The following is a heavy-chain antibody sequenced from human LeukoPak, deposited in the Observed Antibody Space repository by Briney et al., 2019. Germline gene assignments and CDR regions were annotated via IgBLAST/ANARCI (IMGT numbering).Heavy chain of an antibody. Sequence: PSETLSLTCTVSGGSISNSSYFWGWIRQPPGRGLEWIGCIYRSGSTYYNSSLKSRVTISVDTSKNQFSLKLSSVTAADTAVYYCARDGLWIQNAFDIWGQGTLVTVSS. CDR1: GGSISNSSYF. CDR3: ARDGLWIQNAFDI. CDR2: IYRSGST. D-gene: IGHD5-18*01. V-gene: IGHV4-39*07. J-gene: IGHJ3*02.